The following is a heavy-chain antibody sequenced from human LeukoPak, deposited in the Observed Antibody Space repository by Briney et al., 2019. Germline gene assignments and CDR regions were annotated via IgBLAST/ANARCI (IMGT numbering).Heavy chain of an antibody. J-gene: IGHJ4*02. V-gene: IGHV3-7*03. CDR3: ARDGDYYGSGSYFY. D-gene: IGHD3-10*01. Sequence: GGSLRLSCEASGFTFSSYWMSWVRQAPGKGLEWVANIKTDGSEKYYVDSVKGRFTISRDNAKNSLYLQMNSLRAEDTAVYYCARDGDYYGSGSYFYWGQGTLVTVSS. CDR1: GFTFSSYW. CDR2: IKTDGSEK.